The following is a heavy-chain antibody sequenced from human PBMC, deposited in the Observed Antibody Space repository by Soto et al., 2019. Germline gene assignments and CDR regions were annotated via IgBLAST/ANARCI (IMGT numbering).Heavy chain of an antibody. CDR1: GYTFNKYY. Sequence: QVQLVQSGAEVRKPGASVRLSCETSGYTFNKYYIHWVRQAPGQGLGWVGIINLRGGTTESARELRRRGTITGDTATSTAYMELSNLRSEDTAVYFCARGPDYSDVPLWDYWGQGTLVTVSS. CDR2: INLRGGTT. J-gene: IGHJ4*02. CDR3: ARGPDYSDVPLWDY. D-gene: IGHD4-17*01. V-gene: IGHV1-46*02.